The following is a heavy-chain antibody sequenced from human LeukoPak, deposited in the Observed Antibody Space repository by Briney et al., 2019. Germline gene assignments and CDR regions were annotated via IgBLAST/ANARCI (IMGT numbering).Heavy chain of an antibody. CDR2: ISGSGDST. J-gene: IGHJ3*02. Sequence: PGGSLRLSCAASGFTFSSYGMNWVRQAPGKGLEWVSAISGSGDSTYHADSVRGRFTVSRDNSKNTLYLQMKSLSAEDTAVYYCAKVTGSGSYLADAFDIWGHGTVVTVSS. D-gene: IGHD3-10*01. CDR3: AKVTGSGSYLADAFDI. CDR1: GFTFSSYG. V-gene: IGHV3-23*01.